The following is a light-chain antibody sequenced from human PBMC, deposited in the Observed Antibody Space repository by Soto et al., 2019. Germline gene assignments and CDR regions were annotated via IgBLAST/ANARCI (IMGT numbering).Light chain of an antibody. V-gene: IGKV3-15*01. CDR1: QSVSSN. CDR3: QQYNNWPPWT. CDR2: GAS. J-gene: IGKJ1*01. Sequence: EMVVTQSPSTRSVSPGERATLSFRASQSVSSNLAWYQQKPGQAPRLLIYGASTRATGIPARFSGSGSGTEFTLTISCLQSEDFAAYYCQQYNNWPPWTFGQGTKVDIK.